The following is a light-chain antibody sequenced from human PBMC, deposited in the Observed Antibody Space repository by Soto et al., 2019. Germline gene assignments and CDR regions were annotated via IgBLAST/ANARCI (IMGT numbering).Light chain of an antibody. CDR2: GAS. V-gene: IGKV3-20*01. Sequence: IVLTQSPGTLSLSPGERATLSCRASQSVSSSYLAWYQQKPGQAPRPLIYGASSRAIGIPDRFSGSGSGTDFTLTISRLDPEEFAVYYCQKYGSSPWTFAQGTKVEIK. J-gene: IGKJ1*01. CDR3: QKYGSSPWT. CDR1: QSVSSSY.